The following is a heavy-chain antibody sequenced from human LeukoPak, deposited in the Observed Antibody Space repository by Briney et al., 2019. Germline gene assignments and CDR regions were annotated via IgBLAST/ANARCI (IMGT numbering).Heavy chain of an antibody. J-gene: IGHJ4*02. V-gene: IGHV1-2*02. D-gene: IGHD3-10*01. CDR3: ARGRSDYYLDS. CDR1: GYTFTDYY. Sequence: ASVTVSCKASGYTFTDYYMHWVRQAPGQGLEWMGWIYPNSGGTNYAQNFQGRVTMTRDTSISTAYMGLSRLRSDDTAVYFCARGRSDYYLDSWGQGTVVTVSS. CDR2: IYPNSGGT.